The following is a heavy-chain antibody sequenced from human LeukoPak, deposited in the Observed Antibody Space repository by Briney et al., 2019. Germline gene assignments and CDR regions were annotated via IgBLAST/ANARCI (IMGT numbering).Heavy chain of an antibody. Sequence: GRSLRLSCAASGFIFRSYPMHWVRQAPGKGLEWVAVVSYDGSGERYADSVNGRFTISRDNSKNTLYLQMNSLRAEDTAVYYCARDYGSGSYYYYYYYYYGMDVWGQGTTVTVSS. V-gene: IGHV3-30*01. D-gene: IGHD3-10*01. CDR2: VSYDGSGE. J-gene: IGHJ6*02. CDR1: GFIFRSYP. CDR3: ARDYGSGSYYYYYYYYYGMDV.